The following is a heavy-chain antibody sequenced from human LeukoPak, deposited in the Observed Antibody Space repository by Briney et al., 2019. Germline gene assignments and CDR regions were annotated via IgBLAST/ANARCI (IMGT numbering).Heavy chain of an antibody. V-gene: IGHV1-46*01. CDR3: ASLGGEFDY. Sequence: ASVKVSCKASGYTFTSYYLHWIRQAPGQGLEWMGLINPSGGSTSYAQTFQGRVTMTRDMSTSTVYMEVSSLRSEDTAVYYCASLGGEFDYWGQGTLVTVSS. J-gene: IGHJ4*02. CDR1: GYTFTSYY. CDR2: INPSGGST. D-gene: IGHD3-16*01.